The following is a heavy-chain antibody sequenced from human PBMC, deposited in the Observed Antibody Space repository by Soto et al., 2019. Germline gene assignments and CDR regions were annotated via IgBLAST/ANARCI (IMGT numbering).Heavy chain of an antibody. D-gene: IGHD1-1*01. J-gene: IGHJ3*02. CDR1: GFTFSNYA. CDR3: ARQSEGAFDI. Sequence: GGSLRLSCAASGFTFSNYAMSWVRQAPGKGLEWVSSFSGSGGSTYYADSVKGRFTFSRDNSKNTLYLEMISLRAEDTALYYCARQSEGAFDIWGQGTMVTVSS. CDR2: FSGSGGST. V-gene: IGHV3-23*01.